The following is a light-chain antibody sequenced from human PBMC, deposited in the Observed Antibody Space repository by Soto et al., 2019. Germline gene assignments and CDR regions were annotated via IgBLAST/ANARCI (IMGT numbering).Light chain of an antibody. CDR2: DAS. V-gene: IGKV3D-20*01. J-gene: IGKJ4*01. CDR1: QSVSTNY. Sequence: VVLTQSPTTLSLSPGERVTLYCVASQSVSTNYVAWYQQKPGLAPRLLIYDASRRATGIADRFSGSASGTDFTLTISRMAPEDFAVYYCQQYGSPPSFGGGTKV. CDR3: QQYGSPPS.